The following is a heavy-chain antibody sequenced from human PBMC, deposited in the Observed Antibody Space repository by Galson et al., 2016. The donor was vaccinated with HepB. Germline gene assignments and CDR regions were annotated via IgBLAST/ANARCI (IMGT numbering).Heavy chain of an antibody. Sequence: CAISGDSVSSHSVAWNWIRQSPSRGLEWLGRTYYRSKWSSDYVVSMKGRITINADTSMNQFSLQLNSVTPEDTAVYYCASGTGAYVQWGQGTLVTVSS. D-gene: IGHD5-12*01. J-gene: IGHJ4*02. CDR3: ASGTGAYVQ. CDR2: TYYRSKWSS. V-gene: IGHV6-1*01. CDR1: GDSVSSHSVA.